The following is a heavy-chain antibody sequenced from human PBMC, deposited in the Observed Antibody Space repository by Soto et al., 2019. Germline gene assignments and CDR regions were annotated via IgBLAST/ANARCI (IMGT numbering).Heavy chain of an antibody. D-gene: IGHD3-16*02. CDR3: ARAVILYYYYMDV. J-gene: IGHJ6*03. V-gene: IGHV3-33*01. CDR2: IWYDGSNK. CDR1: GFTFSSYG. Sequence: GGSLRLSCAASGFTFSSYGMHWVRQAPGKGLEWVAVIWYDGSNKYYADSVKGRFTISRDNSKNTLYLQMNSLRAEDTAVYYCARAVILYYYYMDVWGKGTTVTVSS.